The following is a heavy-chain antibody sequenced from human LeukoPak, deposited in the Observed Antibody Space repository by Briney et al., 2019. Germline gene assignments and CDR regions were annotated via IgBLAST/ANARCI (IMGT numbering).Heavy chain of an antibody. CDR2: IYHSGNT. V-gene: IGHV4-38-2*01. CDR3: ARPKYGDAAFFAL. D-gene: IGHD4-17*01. Sequence: PSETLSLTCAVSGYSISSGYYWGWIRPPPGKGLEWIGSIYHSGNTYYNPSLKSRVTISVDTSKNQFFLKVTSVTAADAAVYYCARPKYGDAAFFALWGRGALVTVSS. J-gene: IGHJ2*01. CDR1: GYSISSGYY.